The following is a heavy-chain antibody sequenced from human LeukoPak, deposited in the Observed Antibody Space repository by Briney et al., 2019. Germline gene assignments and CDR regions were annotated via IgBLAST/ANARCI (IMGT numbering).Heavy chain of an antibody. D-gene: IGHD6-13*01. CDR1: GFTVSSNY. V-gene: IGHV3-53*01. J-gene: IGHJ4*02. CDR2: IYSGGSI. Sequence: GGSLRLSCAASGFTVSSNYMSWVRQAPGKGLEWVSVIYSGGSIYYADSVKGRFTISRDNSKNTLYLQMNSLRAEDTAVYYCAREGTAAAGYSDYWGQGTLVTVSS. CDR3: AREGTAAAGYSDY.